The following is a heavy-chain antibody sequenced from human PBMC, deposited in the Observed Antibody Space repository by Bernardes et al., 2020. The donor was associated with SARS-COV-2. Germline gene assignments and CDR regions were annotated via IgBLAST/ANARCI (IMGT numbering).Heavy chain of an antibody. CDR3: ARVTRGSAMVSGGVFDN. D-gene: IGHD5-18*01. Sequence: SETLSLTCSVSGDSISTSYYYWGWIRQSPGKGLEWIGSIFYSGTTYYNPSLKSRVSISVDTSKNQFSLKLTSVSAADTAVFYCARVTRGSAMVSGGVFDNWGQGTLVTVSS. CDR2: IFYSGTT. J-gene: IGHJ4*02. V-gene: IGHV4-39*01. CDR1: GDSISTSYYY.